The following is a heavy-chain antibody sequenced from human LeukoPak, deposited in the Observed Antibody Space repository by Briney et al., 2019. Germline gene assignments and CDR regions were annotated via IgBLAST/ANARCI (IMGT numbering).Heavy chain of an antibody. CDR1: GGSISSYY. V-gene: IGHV4-4*09. CDR3: AKYSGSYHFDY. D-gene: IGHD1-26*01. J-gene: IGHJ4*02. CDR2: IYTSGST. Sequence: SETLSLTCTVSGGSISSYYWSWIRQPPGKRLEWIGYIYTSGSTNYNPSLKSRVTISVDTSKNQFSLKLSSVTAADTAVYYCAKYSGSYHFDYWGQGTLVTVSS.